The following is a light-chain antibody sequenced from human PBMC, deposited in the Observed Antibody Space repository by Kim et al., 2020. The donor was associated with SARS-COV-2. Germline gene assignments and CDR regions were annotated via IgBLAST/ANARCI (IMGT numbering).Light chain of an antibody. J-gene: IGLJ1*01. CDR2: QDT. Sequence: VSQGQTASITCSGDKLGDKYACWYQQKPGQSPVLVIYQDTKRPSGIPERFSGSNSGNTATLTISGTQAIDEADYYCLAWDSTTTYVFGTGTKVTVL. V-gene: IGLV3-1*01. CDR3: LAWDSTTTYV. CDR1: KLGDKY.